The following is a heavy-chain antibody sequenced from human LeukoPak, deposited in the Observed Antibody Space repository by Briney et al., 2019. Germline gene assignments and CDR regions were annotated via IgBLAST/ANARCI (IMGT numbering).Heavy chain of an antibody. CDR3: ARVRSGTLDY. CDR2: IYSGGST. Sequence: PGGSLRLSCAASGFTVSSNYMSWVRQAPGKGLEWVSVIYSGGSTYYADSVKGRFTISRDNSKNTLYLQMSSLRAEDTAVYYCARVRSGTLDYWGQGTLVTVSS. CDR1: GFTVSSNY. D-gene: IGHD1-26*01. V-gene: IGHV3-53*01. J-gene: IGHJ4*02.